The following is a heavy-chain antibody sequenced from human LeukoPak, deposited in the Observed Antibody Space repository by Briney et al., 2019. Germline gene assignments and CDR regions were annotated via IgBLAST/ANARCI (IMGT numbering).Heavy chain of an antibody. CDR2: IYYSGST. CDR3: ARSSIAAPLDY. Sequence: SETLSLTCTVSGGSISSSSYYWGWIRQPPGKGLEWIGSIYYSGSTYYNPSLKSRVTISVDTSKNQFSLKLSSVTAADTAVYYCARSSIAAPLDYWGQGTLATVSS. J-gene: IGHJ4*02. D-gene: IGHD6-6*01. V-gene: IGHV4-39*07. CDR1: GGSISSSSYY.